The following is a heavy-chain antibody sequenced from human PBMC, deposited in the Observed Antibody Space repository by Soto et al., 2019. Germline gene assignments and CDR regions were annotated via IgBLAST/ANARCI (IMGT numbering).Heavy chain of an antibody. Sequence: QVQLVESGGGVVQPGRSLRLSCAASGFRFRSFAIHWVRQTPGKGLEWVATISYDGSNTYYAASVKGRFTISRDNPEIPXXLQMNSLRTEDTAVYFCARDYRPEGTHHYYFGYDVWGQGTTVTVSS. D-gene: IGHD3-10*01. CDR2: ISYDGSNT. V-gene: IGHV3-30-3*01. J-gene: IGHJ6*02. CDR1: GFRFRSFA. CDR3: ARDYRPEGTHHYYFGYDV.